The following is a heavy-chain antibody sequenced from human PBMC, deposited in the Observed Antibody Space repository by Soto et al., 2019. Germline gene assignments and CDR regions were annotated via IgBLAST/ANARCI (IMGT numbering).Heavy chain of an antibody. Sequence: QVQLVQSGAEVKKPGASVKVSCKASGYTFTSYGISWVRQAPGQGLEWMGWISDHNGNTNHAQKLQGTVTMTTDTSTITAHMELRSLSSDATAVYYCERDAAVGLLDYWGQGTLVTVSS. CDR3: ERDAAVGLLDY. CDR2: ISDHNGNT. J-gene: IGHJ4*02. CDR1: GYTFTSYG. V-gene: IGHV1-18*01. D-gene: IGHD1-26*01.